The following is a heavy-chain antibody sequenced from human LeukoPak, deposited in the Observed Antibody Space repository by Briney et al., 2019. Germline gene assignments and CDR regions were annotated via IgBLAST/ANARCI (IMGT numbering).Heavy chain of an antibody. CDR2: INHSGSA. D-gene: IGHD1-14*01. Sequence: PGGSLRLSCAASGFTFSSFSMHWVRQAPGKGLEWIGEINHSGSANYNPSLKSRVTISADTSKNQFSLKMRSVTAADTAVYYCARAPETVGIDYWGQGTLVTVSS. V-gene: IGHV4-34*01. CDR3: ARAPETVGIDY. CDR1: GFTFSSFS. J-gene: IGHJ4*02.